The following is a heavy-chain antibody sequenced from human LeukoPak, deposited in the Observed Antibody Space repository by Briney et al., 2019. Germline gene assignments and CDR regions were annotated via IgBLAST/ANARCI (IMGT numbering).Heavy chain of an antibody. D-gene: IGHD6-19*01. Sequence: PSETLSLTCTVSGGSISGYYWSWIRQPPGKGLEWIGYIYYSGSTNYNPSLKSRVTISVDTSKNQFSLKLSSVTAADTAVYYCARGKRAVAGTYYYYGMDVWGQGTTVTVSS. CDR1: GGSISGYY. J-gene: IGHJ6*02. V-gene: IGHV4-59*01. CDR2: IYYSGST. CDR3: ARGKRAVAGTYYYYGMDV.